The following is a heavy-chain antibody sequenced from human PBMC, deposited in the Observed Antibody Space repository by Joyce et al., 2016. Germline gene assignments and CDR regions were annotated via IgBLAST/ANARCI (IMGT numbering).Heavy chain of an antibody. V-gene: IGHV3-30*18. J-gene: IGHJ4*02. CDR2: IAADGGNK. Sequence: QVQLVESGGGVVQPGKSLRLSCAASGITFSTYAMHWVRQAPGKGLEWGALIAADGGNKDYGDSVKGRFTISRDDSKSTLYLQMNSLRPDDTAMYFCAKDTGDYGPDYWGQGTLVAVSS. CDR3: AKDTGDYGPDY. CDR1: GITFSTYA. D-gene: IGHD4-17*01.